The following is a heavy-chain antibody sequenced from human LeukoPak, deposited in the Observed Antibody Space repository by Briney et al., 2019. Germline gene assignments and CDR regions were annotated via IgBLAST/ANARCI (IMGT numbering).Heavy chain of an antibody. D-gene: IGHD1-26*01. Sequence: GGSLRLSCAASGFTFSSNWMHWVRQAPGKGLVWVSRINEDGSTTNYADSVKGRFTISRDSAKNTLYLQMNSLRAEDTAVYYCVRDLGGRSGHWGQGTLVTVSS. CDR3: VRDLGGRSGH. CDR1: GFTFSSNW. J-gene: IGHJ4*02. CDR2: INEDGSTT. V-gene: IGHV3-74*01.